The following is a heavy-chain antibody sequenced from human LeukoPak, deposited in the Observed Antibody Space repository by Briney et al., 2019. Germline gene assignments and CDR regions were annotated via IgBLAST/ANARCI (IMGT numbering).Heavy chain of an antibody. J-gene: IGHJ4*02. Sequence: GGSLRLSCAASGFTFSSYSMNWVRQAPGKGLEWVAFIRYDGSNKYYADSVKGRFTISRDNSKNTLYLQMNSLRAEDTAVYYCAKGVVSPFDYWGQGTLVTVSS. CDR2: IRYDGSNK. D-gene: IGHD3-22*01. CDR1: GFTFSSYS. V-gene: IGHV3-30*02. CDR3: AKGVVSPFDY.